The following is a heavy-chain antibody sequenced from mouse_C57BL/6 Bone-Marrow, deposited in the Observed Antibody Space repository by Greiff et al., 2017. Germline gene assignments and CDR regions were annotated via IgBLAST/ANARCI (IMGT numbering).Heavy chain of an antibody. V-gene: IGHV5-17*01. CDR1: GFTFSDYG. Sequence: EVKLVESGGGLVKPGGSLKLSCAASGFTFSDYGMHWVRQAPEKGLEWVAYISSGSSTIYYADTVKGRFTISRDNAKNTLFLQMTSLRSEDTAMYYCARMNYYGSSYSWFAYWGQGTPVTVSA. J-gene: IGHJ3*01. CDR3: ARMNYYGSSYSWFAY. CDR2: ISSGSSTI. D-gene: IGHD1-1*01.